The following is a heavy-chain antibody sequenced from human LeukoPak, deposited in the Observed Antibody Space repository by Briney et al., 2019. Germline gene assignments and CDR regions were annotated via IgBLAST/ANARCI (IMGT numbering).Heavy chain of an antibody. CDR3: AKNRGHCVDGVCHDYYYMDV. CDR1: GFTFTSYA. Sequence: GGSLRLSCAASGFTFTSYAMTWVRQAPGKGLEWVSTVSGSAGRTDYADSVKGRFTISRDNLKNTLYLQMNGLRAEDTAVYYCAKNRGHCVDGVCHDYYYMDVWGKGTTVTVSS. V-gene: IGHV3-23*01. J-gene: IGHJ6*03. D-gene: IGHD2-8*02. CDR2: VSGSAGRT.